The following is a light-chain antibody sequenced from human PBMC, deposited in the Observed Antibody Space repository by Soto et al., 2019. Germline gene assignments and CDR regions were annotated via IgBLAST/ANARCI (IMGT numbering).Light chain of an antibody. CDR2: DAS. CDR1: QSITYY. V-gene: IGKV3-11*01. J-gene: IGKJ5*01. CDR3: QQRSNWFT. Sequence: EIVLTRSPATLSLSPGERATLSCRASQSITYYLAWYQQKPGQAPRLLIYDASNRATGIPARFSGSGSGTDFTLTISSLEPEDFAVYYCQQRSNWFTFGQGTRLEIK.